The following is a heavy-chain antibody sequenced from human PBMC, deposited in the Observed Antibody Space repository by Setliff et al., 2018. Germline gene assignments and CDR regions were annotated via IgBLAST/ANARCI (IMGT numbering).Heavy chain of an antibody. CDR1: GFTFRRHG. CDR2: IRYDGSNK. J-gene: IGHJ4*02. V-gene: IGHV3-30*02. CDR3: AKDGVYSSSWYRALTSRAGFDY. Sequence: PGGSLRLSCGTSGFTFRRHGMHWVRQAPGKGLEWVAFIRYDGSNKYYADSVKGRFTISRDNSKNTLYLQMNSLRAEDTAVYYCAKDGVYSSSWYRALTSRAGFDYWGQGTLVTV. D-gene: IGHD6-13*01.